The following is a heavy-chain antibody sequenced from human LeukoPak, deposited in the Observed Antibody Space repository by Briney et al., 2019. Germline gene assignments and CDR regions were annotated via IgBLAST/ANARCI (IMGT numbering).Heavy chain of an antibody. V-gene: IGHV4-39*07. J-gene: IGHJ5*02. CDR2: IHYSGST. CDR3: ARGTLIAARADWFDP. Sequence: SETLSLTYTVSGGSISSSSNSWGWIRQPPGKGLEWIGSIHYSGSTYYNPSLKSRVTITVDTSKNQFSLKLSSVTAADTAVYYCARGTLIAARADWFDPWGQGTLVTVSS. D-gene: IGHD6-6*01. CDR1: GGSISSSSNS.